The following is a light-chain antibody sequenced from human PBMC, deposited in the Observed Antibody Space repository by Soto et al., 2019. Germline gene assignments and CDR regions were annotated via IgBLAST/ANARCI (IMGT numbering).Light chain of an antibody. J-gene: IGKJ1*01. Sequence: AIRITQSPSSFSASTGDRVTITCRASQGISNYLAWYQQKPAKAPKFLIYDASSLASGVPSRFSGSGSGTEFTLTISSLQPDDFATYYCQHYNSYPWTFGQGTKVDIK. V-gene: IGKV1-8*01. CDR2: DAS. CDR3: QHYNSYPWT. CDR1: QGISNY.